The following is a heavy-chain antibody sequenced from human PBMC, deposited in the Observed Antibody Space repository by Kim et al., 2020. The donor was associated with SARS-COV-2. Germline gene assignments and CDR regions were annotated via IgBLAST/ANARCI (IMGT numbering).Heavy chain of an antibody. CDR3: ARSASYYYGMDV. J-gene: IGHJ6*02. V-gene: IGHV3-33*01. Sequence: NYDAGSVQGQFTISRDNSKNTLYLQMNSLRAEDTAVYYCARSASYYYGMDVWGQGTTVTVSS. CDR2: N.